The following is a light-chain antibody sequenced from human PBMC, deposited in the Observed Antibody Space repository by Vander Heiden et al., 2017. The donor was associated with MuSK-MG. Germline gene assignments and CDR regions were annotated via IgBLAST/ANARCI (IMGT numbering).Light chain of an antibody. V-gene: IGKV3-15*01. CDR3: QQDNNWPPYT. CDR1: QSVSSN. Sequence: EIVMTQSPATLSVSPGERATLSCRASQSVSSNLAWYQQKPGQAPRLLIYGASTRATGIPARFSGSGYGTEFTLTISSRQSEDFAVYYCQQDNNWPPYTFGQGTKLXIK. CDR2: GAS. J-gene: IGKJ2*01.